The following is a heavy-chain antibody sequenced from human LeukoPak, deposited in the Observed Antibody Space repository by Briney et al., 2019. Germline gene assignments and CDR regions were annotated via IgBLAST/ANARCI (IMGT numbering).Heavy chain of an antibody. J-gene: IGHJ4*02. CDR1: GGSISSSSFY. CDR2: ISYSGIT. CDR3: ARGVQAARRFDY. Sequence: SATLSLTCTVSGGSISSSSFYWGWIRQPPGKGLEWIGSISYSGITYYNPSLKSRLTISVDTSEKQFSLKLSSVTAADTAVYYCARGVQAARRFDYWGQGTLVTVSS. D-gene: IGHD6-6*01. V-gene: IGHV4-39*07.